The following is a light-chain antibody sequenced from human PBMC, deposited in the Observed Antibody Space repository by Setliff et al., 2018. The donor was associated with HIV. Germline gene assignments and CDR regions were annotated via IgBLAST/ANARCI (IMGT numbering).Light chain of an antibody. V-gene: IGLV1-44*01. Sequence: QSVLAQPPSASGAPGQRVTISCSGSYSNIGTNTVNWYQQFPGTAPKLLIYSNDQRPSGVPDRFSGSRSGSSASLAIGGLQSEDEADYYCQSYDSSLSGYVFGTGTKSPS. CDR2: SND. CDR1: YSNIGTNT. J-gene: IGLJ1*01. CDR3: QSYDSSLSGYV.